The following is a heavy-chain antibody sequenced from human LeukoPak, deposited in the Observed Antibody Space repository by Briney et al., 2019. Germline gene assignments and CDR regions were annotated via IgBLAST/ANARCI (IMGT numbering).Heavy chain of an antibody. CDR3: ARDTPCSGGSCYLVPWFDP. CDR1: GGSISSYY. CDR2: IYTSGST. J-gene: IGHJ5*02. V-gene: IGHV4-4*07. D-gene: IGHD2-15*01. Sequence: SETLSLTCTVSGGSISSYYWSWIRQPAGKGLKWIGRIYTSGSTNYNPSLKSRVTMSVDTSKNQFSPKLSSVTAADTAVYYCARDTPCSGGSCYLVPWFDPWGQGTLVTVSS.